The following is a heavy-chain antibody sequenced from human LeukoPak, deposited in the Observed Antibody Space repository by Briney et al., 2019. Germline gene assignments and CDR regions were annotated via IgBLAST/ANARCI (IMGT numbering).Heavy chain of an antibody. CDR3: AAMYTVREVIIGDDY. J-gene: IGHJ4*02. CDR1: GGAFSSYA. CDR2: IIPLFGTP. Sequence: VKVSCKASGGAFSSYALSWVRQAPGQGLEWMGGIIPLFGTPNYAQKFQGRVTITADISTTTVYMDLNSLRSEDTAVYYCAAMYTVREVIIGDDYWGQGTLVTVSS. D-gene: IGHD3-10*01. V-gene: IGHV1-69*06.